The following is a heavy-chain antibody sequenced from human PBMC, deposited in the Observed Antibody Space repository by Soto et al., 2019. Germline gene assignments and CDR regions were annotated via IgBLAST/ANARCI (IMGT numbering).Heavy chain of an antibody. CDR1: GGSISSYY. CDR3: ARDSYGYSDY. J-gene: IGHJ4*02. D-gene: IGHD5-18*01. Sequence: SETLSLTCAVSGGSISSYYWSWIRQPPGKGLEWIGYIYYSGSTNYNPSLKSRVTISVDTSKNQFSLKLSSVTAADTAVYYCARDSYGYSDYWGQGTLVTVSS. V-gene: IGHV4-59*01. CDR2: IYYSGST.